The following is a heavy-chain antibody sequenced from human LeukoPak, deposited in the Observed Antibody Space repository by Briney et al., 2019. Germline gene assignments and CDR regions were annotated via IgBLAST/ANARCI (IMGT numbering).Heavy chain of an antibody. CDR1: GYTFTGYY. J-gene: IGHJ5*02. CDR3: AREGLGYCSSTSRYWDNWFDP. CDR2: INPNSGGT. D-gene: IGHD2-2*01. Sequence: GASVKVSCKASGYTFTGYYMHWVRQAPGQGLEWMGWINPNSGGTNYAQKFQGRVTMTRDTSTSTVYMELSSLRSEDTAVYYCAREGLGYCSSTSRYWDNWFDPWGQGTLVTVSS. V-gene: IGHV1-2*02.